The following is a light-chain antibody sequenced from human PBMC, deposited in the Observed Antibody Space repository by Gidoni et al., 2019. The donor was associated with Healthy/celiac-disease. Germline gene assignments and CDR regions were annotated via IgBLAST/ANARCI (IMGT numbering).Light chain of an antibody. CDR1: SSNIGSNY. J-gene: IGLJ2*01. CDR2: RNN. CDR3: AAWDDSLSVLV. V-gene: IGLV1-47*01. Sequence: QSVLTQPPSASGTPGQRVTIACSGSSSNIGSNYVYWYQQLPGPAPKLLIYRNNQRPSGVPDRFSGSKSGTSASLAISGLRSEDEADYYCAAWDDSLSVLVFGGGTKLTVL.